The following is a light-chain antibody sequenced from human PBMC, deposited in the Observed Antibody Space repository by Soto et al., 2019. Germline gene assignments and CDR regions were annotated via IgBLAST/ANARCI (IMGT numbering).Light chain of an antibody. CDR3: QQRSNWPLT. V-gene: IGKV3-11*01. CDR2: DAS. CDR1: QSVSSY. J-gene: IGKJ4*01. Sequence: EIVLTQSPATLALSPGERATLSCRASQSVSSYLAWYQQKPGQAPRLLIYDASNRATGIPAKFSGSGSGTDFSLIISSLEPEDFAVYYCQQRSNWPLTFGGGTKVDIK.